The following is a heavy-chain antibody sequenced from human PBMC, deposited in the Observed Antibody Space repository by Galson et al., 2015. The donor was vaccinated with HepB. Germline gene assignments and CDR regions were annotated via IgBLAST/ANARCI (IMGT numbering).Heavy chain of an antibody. V-gene: IGHV5-51*03. CDR2: IYPGDSVT. D-gene: IGHD6-13*01. J-gene: IGHJ4*02. CDR3: ARLYDEEGIAAAGGRFDY. Sequence: QSGAEVKKPGESLKISCKGSGYSFTSYWIGWVRQMPGKGLEWMGIIYPGDSVTRYSPSFQGQVTISADKSISTAYLQWSSLKASDTAMYYCARLYDEEGIAAAGGRFDYWGQGTLVTVSS. CDR1: GYSFTSYW.